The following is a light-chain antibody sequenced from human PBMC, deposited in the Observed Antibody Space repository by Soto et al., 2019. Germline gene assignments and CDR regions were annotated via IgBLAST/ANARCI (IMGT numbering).Light chain of an antibody. J-gene: IGKJ3*01. CDR1: QTISSNY. CDR3: QQYGRSPPEFT. Sequence: EIVLTQSPGTLSLSAGERATLSCRASQTISSNYLAWYQQKPGQAPRLLIFGASYRATGIPVRFSGSGSGTDFTLTISRLEPEDFAVYYCQQYGRSPPEFTFGPGTKVDIK. V-gene: IGKV3-20*01. CDR2: GAS.